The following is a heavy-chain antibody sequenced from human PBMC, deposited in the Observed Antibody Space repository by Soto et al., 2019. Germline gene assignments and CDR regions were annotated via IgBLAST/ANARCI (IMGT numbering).Heavy chain of an antibody. CDR3: AHRPSFDMGLFRS. V-gene: IGHV2-5*02. CDR2: IYSDDDK. CDR1: GFSLSTGGVG. J-gene: IGHJ5*02. D-gene: IGHD3-9*01. Sequence: QIILKETGPTLVQPTHTLTLTCAFSGFSLSTGGVGVGWIRQSPGKALEWLAVIYSDDDKRYSPSLKSRVTITKATSRHQVVLTMTNMAPVDTATYYCAHRPSFDMGLFRSWGQGTLVTVSS.